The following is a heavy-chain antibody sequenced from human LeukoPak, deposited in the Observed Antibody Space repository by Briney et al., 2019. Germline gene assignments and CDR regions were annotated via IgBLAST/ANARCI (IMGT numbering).Heavy chain of an antibody. Sequence: GSLRLSCAASGFTFNSYAMYWVRQAPGKGLEWIGYIYTSGSTNYNPSLESRVTISVDTSKNQFSLDLSSVTAADTAVYYCARQKCTSTSCLTKNAFDIWGQGTMVTVSS. V-gene: IGHV4-4*09. CDR2: IYTSGST. CDR1: GFTFNSYA. D-gene: IGHD2-2*01. CDR3: ARQKCTSTSCLTKNAFDI. J-gene: IGHJ3*02.